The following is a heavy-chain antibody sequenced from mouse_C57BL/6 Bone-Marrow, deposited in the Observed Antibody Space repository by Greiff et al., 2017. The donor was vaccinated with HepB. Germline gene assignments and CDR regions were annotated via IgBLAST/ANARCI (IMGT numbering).Heavy chain of an antibody. CDR3: AKKDYYGSRTGGFAY. CDR1: GFSLTSYG. J-gene: IGHJ3*01. D-gene: IGHD1-1*01. V-gene: IGHV2-5*01. CDR2: IWRGGST. Sequence: QVQLQQSGPGLVQPSQSLSITCTVSGFSLTSYGVHWVRQSPGKGLEWLGVIWRGGSTDYNAAFMSRLSITKDNSKSQVFFKMNSLQADDTAIYYCAKKDYYGSRTGGFAYWGQGTLVTVSA.